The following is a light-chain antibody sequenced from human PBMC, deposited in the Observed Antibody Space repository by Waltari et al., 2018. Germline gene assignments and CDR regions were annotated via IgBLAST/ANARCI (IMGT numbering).Light chain of an antibody. CDR2: VNSDCSH. CDR1: SGHSSNV. J-gene: IGLJ3*02. Sequence: QLVLTQSPSASASLGASVKLTCTLSSGHSSNVIAWLPQQPEKGPRYLKKVNSDCSHSKGDEIPDRFSGSSSGTGRYLTISSPQSEDEADYYCQTGGHGTWVFGGGTKLTVL. V-gene: IGLV4-69*01. CDR3: QTGGHGTWV.